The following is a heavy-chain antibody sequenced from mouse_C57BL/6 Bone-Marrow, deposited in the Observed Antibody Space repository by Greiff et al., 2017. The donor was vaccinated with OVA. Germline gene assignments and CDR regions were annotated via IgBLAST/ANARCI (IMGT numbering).Heavy chain of an antibody. Sequence: QVQLKQPGAELVKPGASVKLSCKASGYTFTSYWMHWVKQRPGQGLEWIGMIHPNSGSTNYNEKFKSKATLTVDKSSSTAYMQLSSLTSEDSAVYYCARRPDSSGSHFDYWGQGTTLTVSS. CDR1: GYTFTSYW. V-gene: IGHV1-64*01. CDR2: IHPNSGST. CDR3: ARRPDSSGSHFDY. D-gene: IGHD3-2*02. J-gene: IGHJ2*01.